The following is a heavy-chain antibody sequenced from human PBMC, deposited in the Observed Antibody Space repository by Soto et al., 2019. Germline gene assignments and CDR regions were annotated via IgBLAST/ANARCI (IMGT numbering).Heavy chain of an antibody. CDR1: GFPVSSNY. D-gene: IGHD6-13*01. Sequence: PGGSLRLSCAASGFPVSSNYMSWVRQAPGKGLEWVSVIYSGGSTYYADSVKGRFTISRHNSKDTLYLQMNSLRAEDTAVYYCARDVSAAGTWNAFDIWGQGTMVTVSS. CDR3: ARDVSAAGTWNAFDI. J-gene: IGHJ3*02. V-gene: IGHV3-53*04. CDR2: IYSGGST.